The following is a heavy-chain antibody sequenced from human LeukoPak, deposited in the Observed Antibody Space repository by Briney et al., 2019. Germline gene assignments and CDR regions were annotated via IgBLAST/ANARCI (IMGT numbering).Heavy chain of an antibody. Sequence: GGSLRLSCAASGLTLSSSAMSWVRQAPGKGLEWVSAISGSGGSTYYADTVKGQFTISRVNSKKTLYLQMNSLRAEDTAVYYCAKGGVLLWFGESHYMDVWGKGTTVTVPS. CDR2: ISGSGGST. V-gene: IGHV3-23*01. D-gene: IGHD3-10*01. CDR3: AKGGVLLWFGESHYMDV. CDR1: GLTLSSSA. J-gene: IGHJ6*03.